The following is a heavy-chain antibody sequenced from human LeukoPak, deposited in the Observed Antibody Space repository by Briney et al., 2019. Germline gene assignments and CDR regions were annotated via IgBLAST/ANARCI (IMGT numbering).Heavy chain of an antibody. CDR1: GYTFNNYG. CDR3: AKDWHILTGRNCFNP. V-gene: IGHV1-18*01. Sequence: ASVRVSCKASGYTFNNYGISWVRQAPGQGLEWMGWVSSYNGDTNYAQKFQGRVTMSTDTSTSTAYMELRSLTFDDTAIYYCAKDWHILTGRNCFNPWGQGTLVTVSS. CDR2: VSSYNGDT. J-gene: IGHJ5*02. D-gene: IGHD3-9*01.